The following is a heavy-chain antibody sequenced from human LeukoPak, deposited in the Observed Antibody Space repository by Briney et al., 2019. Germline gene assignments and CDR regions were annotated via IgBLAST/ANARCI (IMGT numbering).Heavy chain of an antibody. CDR2: INHSGST. Sequence: NPSETLSLTCAVYGGSFSGYYWSWIRQPPGKGLEWIGGINHSGSTNYNPSLKSRVTISVDTSKNQFSLKLSSVTAADTAVYYCARESSITIFGVVIPDYWGQGTLVTVSS. V-gene: IGHV4-34*01. CDR3: ARESSITIFGVVIPDY. J-gene: IGHJ4*02. D-gene: IGHD3-3*01. CDR1: GGSFSGYY.